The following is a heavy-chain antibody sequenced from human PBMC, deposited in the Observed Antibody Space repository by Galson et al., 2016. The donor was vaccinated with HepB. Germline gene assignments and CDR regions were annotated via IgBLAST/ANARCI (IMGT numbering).Heavy chain of an antibody. D-gene: IGHD6-13*01. Sequence: SLRLSCAASGFTFSIYAMHWVRQAPGKGLEWVAVISYDGSNKYYADSVKGRFTISRDNSKNTLYLQMNSLRAEDTAVYYCARIAEAGYYYGMNVWGQGTTVTVSS. CDR3: ARIAEAGYYYGMNV. J-gene: IGHJ6*02. V-gene: IGHV3-30-3*01. CDR2: ISYDGSNK. CDR1: GFTFSIYA.